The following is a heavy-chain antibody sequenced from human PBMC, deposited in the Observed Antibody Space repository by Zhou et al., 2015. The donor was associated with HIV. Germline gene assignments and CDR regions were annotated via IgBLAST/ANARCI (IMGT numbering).Heavy chain of an antibody. D-gene: IGHD3-3*01. Sequence: QVQLVQSGAEVKKPGSSVKVSCKASGGTFSSYAISWVRQAPGQGLEWMGGIIPIFGTANYAQKFQGRVTITADESTSTAYMELSSLRSEDTAVYYCASMQRITIFGVVIHDAFDIWGQGTMVTVSS. CDR1: GGTFSSYA. CDR3: ASMQRITIFGVVIHDAFDI. CDR2: IIPIFGTA. J-gene: IGHJ3*02. V-gene: IGHV1-69*01.